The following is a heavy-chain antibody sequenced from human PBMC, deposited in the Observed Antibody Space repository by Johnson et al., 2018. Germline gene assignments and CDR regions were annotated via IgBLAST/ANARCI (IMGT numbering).Heavy chain of an antibody. V-gene: IGHV3-9*01. Sequence: EVQLLESGGGLVQPGRSLRLSCVTSGFTFEDYAMHWVRQSPGKGLEWVSTISWKSVSVYYGDSVEGRFTISRDNAKNSLYLQMDSLRVEDTALYYCAKGRSYSVAEYFHHWGQGTLVTVSS. CDR2: ISWKSVSV. D-gene: IGHD2-21*01. J-gene: IGHJ1*01. CDR3: AKGRSYSVAEYFHH. CDR1: GFTFEDYA.